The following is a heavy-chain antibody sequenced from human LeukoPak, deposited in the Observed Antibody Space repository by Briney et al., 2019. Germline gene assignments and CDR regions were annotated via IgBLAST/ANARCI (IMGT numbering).Heavy chain of an antibody. D-gene: IGHD3-16*01. V-gene: IGHV3-21*01. CDR3: ATMVGPRFGTYYFDF. CDR2: ITPKSDYI. J-gene: IGHJ4*01. CDR1: GFSFSDYA. Sequence: GGSLRLSCVGSGFSFSDYALEWVRQPPGKGLEWVASITPKSDYIYYTPSVKGRFTISRDNARRSVYLQMNSLRTDDTALYYCATMVGPRFGTYYFDFWGQGVQVTVSS.